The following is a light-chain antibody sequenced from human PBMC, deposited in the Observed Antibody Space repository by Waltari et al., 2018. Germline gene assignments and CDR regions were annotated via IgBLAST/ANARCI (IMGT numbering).Light chain of an antibody. CDR2: DAS. Sequence: EIVMTQSPATLSVSPGERATLSCRASQSVSSNLAWYQQKPGQAPRLLIYDASTRATGIPARFSGSGSGTEFTLTISSLQSEDFAVYYCHQYNHWPTFTFGQGTKLQIE. J-gene: IGKJ2*01. V-gene: IGKV3-15*01. CDR3: HQYNHWPTFT. CDR1: QSVSSN.